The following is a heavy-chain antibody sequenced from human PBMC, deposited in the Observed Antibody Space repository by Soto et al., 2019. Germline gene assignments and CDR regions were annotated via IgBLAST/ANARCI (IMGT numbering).Heavy chain of an antibody. Sequence: PSETLSLTCTVSGGSISSGGYYWSWIRQHPGKGLEWIGYIYYSGSTYYNPSLKSRVTISVDTSKNQFSLKLSSVTAADTAVYYCARDAPGGGSSSRNYMDVWGKGTTVTVSS. D-gene: IGHD6-6*01. J-gene: IGHJ6*03. CDR1: GGSISSGGYY. CDR3: ARDAPGGGSSSRNYMDV. V-gene: IGHV4-31*03. CDR2: IYYSGST.